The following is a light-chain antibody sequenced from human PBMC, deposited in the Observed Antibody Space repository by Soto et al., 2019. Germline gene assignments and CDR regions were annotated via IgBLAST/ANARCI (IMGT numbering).Light chain of an antibody. CDR2: SNN. J-gene: IGLJ2*01. Sequence: QSVLTQPPSASGTPGQTVTISCSGSSSNIGSNTVNWYQQLPGRAPKLLIYSNNQRPSGVPDRFSGSKSGTSASLAISGLQAEDEADYYCASWDDSLNGPVFGGGTKLTVL. CDR1: SSNIGSNT. CDR3: ASWDDSLNGPV. V-gene: IGLV1-44*01.